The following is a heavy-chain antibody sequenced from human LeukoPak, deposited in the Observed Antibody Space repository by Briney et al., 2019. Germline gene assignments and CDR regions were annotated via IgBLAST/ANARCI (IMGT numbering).Heavy chain of an antibody. J-gene: IGHJ4*02. CDR3: AKLGIFDY. CDR2: ISWNSGSI. V-gene: IGHV3-9*01. CDR1: GFTFDDYA. Sequence: PGRSLRLSCAASGFTFDDYAMHWVRQAPGKGLEWVSGISWNSGSIGYADSVKGRFTISRDNAKNSLYLQMNSLRAEDTALYYRAKLGIFDYWGQGTLVTVSS. D-gene: IGHD7-27*01.